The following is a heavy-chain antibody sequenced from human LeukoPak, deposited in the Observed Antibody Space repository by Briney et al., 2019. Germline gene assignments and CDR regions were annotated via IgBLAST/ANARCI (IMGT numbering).Heavy chain of an antibody. V-gene: IGHV4-4*07. D-gene: IGHD3-22*01. CDR2: IYTSGST. Sequence: TSETLSLTCTVSGGSIYNYYWSWIRQPAGKGLEWIGRIYTSGSTDYSPSLKSRVTMSLDTSRNQFSLNLYSVTAAVTAVYFCARESKTYDGSGYYHDSWGQGTLVTVSS. CDR1: GGSIYNYY. CDR3: ARESKTYDGSGYYHDS. J-gene: IGHJ4*02.